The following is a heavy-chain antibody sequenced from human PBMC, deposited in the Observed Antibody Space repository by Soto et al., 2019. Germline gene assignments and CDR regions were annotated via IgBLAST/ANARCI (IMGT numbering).Heavy chain of an antibody. Sequence: PGGSLRLSCAASGFTFSSYAMTWVRQAPGRRLEWVSAISSTGGDTYYADSVKGRFTISRDNSKSTLYLQINSLRVEDTAMYYCGKDPYDSSGYYSVYRGQGTLVTVSS. CDR3: GKDPYDSSGYYSVY. D-gene: IGHD3-22*01. CDR1: GFTFSSYA. CDR2: ISSTGGDT. V-gene: IGHV3-23*01. J-gene: IGHJ4*02.